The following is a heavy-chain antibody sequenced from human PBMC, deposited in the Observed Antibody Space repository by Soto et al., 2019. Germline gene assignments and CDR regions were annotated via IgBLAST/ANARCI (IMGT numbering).Heavy chain of an antibody. J-gene: IGHJ4*02. V-gene: IGHV4-34*01. Sequence: PSETLSLTCAVYGGSFSGYYWSWIRQPPGKGLEWIGEINHSGSTNYNPSLKSRVTISVDTSKNQFSLKLSSVTAADTAVYYCARRRLVYDSSGWTSRPFDYWGQGTLVTVSS. CDR3: ARRRLVYDSSGWTSRPFDY. CDR2: INHSGST. CDR1: GGSFSGYY. D-gene: IGHD3-22*01.